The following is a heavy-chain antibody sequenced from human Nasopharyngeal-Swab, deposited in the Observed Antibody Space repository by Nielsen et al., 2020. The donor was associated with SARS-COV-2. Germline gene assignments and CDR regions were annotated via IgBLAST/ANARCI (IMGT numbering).Heavy chain of an antibody. CDR2: INHSGST. V-gene: IGHV4-34*01. J-gene: IGHJ6*03. Sequence: WIRQPPGKGLEWIGEINHSGSTNYNPSLKSRVTISVDTSKNQFSLKPSSVTAADTAVYYCARAHYYDILTGYFLPGMGVMDVWGKGTTVTVSS. CDR3: ARAHYYDILTGYFLPGMGVMDV. D-gene: IGHD3-9*01.